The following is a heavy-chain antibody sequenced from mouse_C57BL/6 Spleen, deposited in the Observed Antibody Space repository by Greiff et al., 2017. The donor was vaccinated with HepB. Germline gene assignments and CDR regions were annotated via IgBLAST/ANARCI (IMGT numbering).Heavy chain of an antibody. Sequence: EVKLVESEGGLVQPGSSMKLSCTASGFTFSDYYMAWVRQVPEKGLEWVANINYDGSSTYYLDSLKSRFIISRDNAKNILYLQMSSLKSEDTATYYCARVEGHLYFDYWGQGTTLTVSS. CDR3: ARVEGHLYFDY. V-gene: IGHV5-16*01. D-gene: IGHD3-1*01. J-gene: IGHJ2*01. CDR1: GFTFSDYY. CDR2: INYDGSST.